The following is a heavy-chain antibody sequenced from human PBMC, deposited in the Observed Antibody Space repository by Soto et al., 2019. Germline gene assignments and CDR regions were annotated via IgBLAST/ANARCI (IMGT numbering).Heavy chain of an antibody. Sequence: SGPTLVNPTQTLTLTCTFSAFSLSTRGVGVGWIRQPPGKALEWLGFIYWDEDKRYSPSLKSRLTITKDTSKSQVVLTMTNMDPVDTATYYCAHVFTSLAPFDSWGQGTLVTVSS. CDR1: AFSLSTRGVG. J-gene: IGHJ4*02. CDR2: IYWDEDK. D-gene: IGHD3-10*02. V-gene: IGHV2-5*02. CDR3: AHVFTSLAPFDS.